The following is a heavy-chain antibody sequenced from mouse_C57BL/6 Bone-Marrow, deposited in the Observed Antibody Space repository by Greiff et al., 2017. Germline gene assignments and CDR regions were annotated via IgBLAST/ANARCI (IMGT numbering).Heavy chain of an antibody. CDR3: ARDGYYVAWYFDV. D-gene: IGHD2-3*01. J-gene: IGHJ1*03. V-gene: IGHV1-55*01. CDR2: IYPGSGST. Sequence: VQLQQSGAELVKPGASVKMSCKASGYTFTSYWITWVKQRPGHGLEWIGDIYPGSGSTNYNEKFKSKATLTADTSSSTAYMQLSSLTSEDSAVYYCARDGYYVAWYFDVWGTGTTVTVSS. CDR1: GYTFTSYW.